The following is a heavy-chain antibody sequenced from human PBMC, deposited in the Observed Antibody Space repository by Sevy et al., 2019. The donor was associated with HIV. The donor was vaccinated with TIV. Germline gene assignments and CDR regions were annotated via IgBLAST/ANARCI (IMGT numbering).Heavy chain of an antibody. CDR3: ARLPYYYDSSGYGFDY. J-gene: IGHJ4*02. CDR2: IYPGDSDT. D-gene: IGHD3-22*01. V-gene: IGHV5-51*01. Sequence: GESLKISCKGPGYSFTSYWIGWVRQMPGKGLEWMGIIYPGDSDTRYSPSFQGQVTISADKSISTAYLQWSSLKASDTAMYYCARLPYYYDSSGYGFDYWGQGTLVTVSS. CDR1: GYSFTSYW.